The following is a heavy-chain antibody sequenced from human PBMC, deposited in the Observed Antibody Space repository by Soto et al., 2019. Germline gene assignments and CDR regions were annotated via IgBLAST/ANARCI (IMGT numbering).Heavy chain of an antibody. CDR2: IWYDGSNK. D-gene: IGHD2-2*01. V-gene: IGHV3-33*01. CDR1: GFTFSSYG. CDR3: ARGGCSSTSCYIQYYYYYGMDV. J-gene: IGHJ6*02. Sequence: GGSLRLSCAASGFTFSSYGMHWVRQAPGKGLEWVAVIWYDGSNKYYADSVKGRFTISRDNSKNTLYLQMNSLRAEDTAVYYCARGGCSSTSCYIQYYYYYGMDVWGQGTTVTVSS.